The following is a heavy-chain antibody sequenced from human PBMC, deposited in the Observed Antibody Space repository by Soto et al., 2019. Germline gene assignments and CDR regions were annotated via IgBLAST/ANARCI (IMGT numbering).Heavy chain of an antibody. Sequence: EVQLLESGGGLVQPGGSLRLSRAASGFTFSSYAMSWVRQAPGKGLEWVSAISGSGGSTYYADSVKGRFTISRDNSKNTLYMQMNSLRAEDTAVYYCAKEGGPYGGNLDYWGQGTLVTVSS. J-gene: IGHJ4*02. CDR2: ISGSGGST. D-gene: IGHD4-17*01. V-gene: IGHV3-23*01. CDR3: AKEGGPYGGNLDY. CDR1: GFTFSSYA.